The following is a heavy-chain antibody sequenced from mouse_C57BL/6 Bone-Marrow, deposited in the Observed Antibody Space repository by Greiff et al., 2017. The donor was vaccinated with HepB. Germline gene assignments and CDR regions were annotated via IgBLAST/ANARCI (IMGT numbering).Heavy chain of an antibody. CDR2: IRNKANNHAT. J-gene: IGHJ2*01. CDR1: GFTFSDAW. CDR3: TRREITTYFDY. D-gene: IGHD2-4*01. V-gene: IGHV6-6*01. Sequence: EVKVEESGGGLVQPGGSMKLSCAASGFTFSDAWMDWVRQSPEKGLEWVAEIRNKANNHATYYAESVKGRFTISRDDSKSSVYLQMNSLRAEDTGIYYCTRREITTYFDYWGQGTTLTVSS.